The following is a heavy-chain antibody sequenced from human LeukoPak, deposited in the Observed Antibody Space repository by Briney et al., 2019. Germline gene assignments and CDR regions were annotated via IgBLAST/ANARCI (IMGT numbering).Heavy chain of an antibody. D-gene: IGHD3-22*01. Sequence: SETLSLTCTVSGGSISSSSYYWGWIRQPPGKGLEWIGSIYYSGSTYYNPSLKSRVTISVDTSKNQFSLKLSSVTAADTAVYYCARKTNYYDSSGYYYPYDYWGQGTLVTVSS. CDR1: GGSISSSSYY. CDR3: ARKTNYYDSSGYYYPYDY. CDR2: IYYSGST. J-gene: IGHJ4*02. V-gene: IGHV4-39*07.